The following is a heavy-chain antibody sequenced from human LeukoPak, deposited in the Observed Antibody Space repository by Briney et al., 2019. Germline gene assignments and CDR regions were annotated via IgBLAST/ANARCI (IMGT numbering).Heavy chain of an antibody. Sequence: SQTLSLTCTVSGGSISSGGYYWSWIRQHPGKGLEWIGYIYYSGSTYYNPSLKSRVTISVDTSKNQFSLKLSSVTAADTAVYYCARGGGYGGNSGWYFDLWGRGTLVTVSS. V-gene: IGHV4-31*03. CDR2: IYYSGST. D-gene: IGHD4-23*01. CDR3: ARGGGYGGNSGWYFDL. CDR1: GGSISSGGYY. J-gene: IGHJ2*01.